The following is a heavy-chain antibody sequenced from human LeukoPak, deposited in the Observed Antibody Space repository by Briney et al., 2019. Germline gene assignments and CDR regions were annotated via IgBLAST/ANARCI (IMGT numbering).Heavy chain of an antibody. J-gene: IGHJ3*02. Sequence: SETLSLTWTVSGGSISSYYWSWIRQPPGKGLEWIGYIYYSGSTTYNPSLKSRVTISLDTSKNQFSLKLSSVTAADTAVYYCARDLNGYSYGPYGAFDIWGQGTMVTVSS. CDR2: IYYSGST. CDR1: GGSISSYY. V-gene: IGHV4-59*01. D-gene: IGHD5-18*01. CDR3: ARDLNGYSYGPYGAFDI.